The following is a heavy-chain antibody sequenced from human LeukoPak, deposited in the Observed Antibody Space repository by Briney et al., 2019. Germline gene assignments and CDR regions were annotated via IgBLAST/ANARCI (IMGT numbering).Heavy chain of an antibody. J-gene: IGHJ4*02. Sequence: GGSLRLSCAASGFTFSTYWMTWVRQAPGKGVEWVAHIQEDGRKGYYVDSLKGRFTISRDNAKNSLYLQMNSLRAEDTAVYYCARAISVRYDYWGQGTLVTVSS. V-gene: IGHV3-7*03. D-gene: IGHD3-10*01. CDR3: ARAISVRYDY. CDR1: GFTFSTYW. CDR2: IQEDGRKG.